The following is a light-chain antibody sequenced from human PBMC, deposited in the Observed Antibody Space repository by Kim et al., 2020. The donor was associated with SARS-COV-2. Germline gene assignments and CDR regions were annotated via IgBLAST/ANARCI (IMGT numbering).Light chain of an antibody. Sequence: EIVLTQSPGTLSLSPGERATLSCRASQSVSSSYLARYQQKPGQAPRLLIYGASSRATGIPDRFSGSGSGTDFTLTISRLEPEDFAMYYCQQYGSSPFTFGPGTKVDIK. CDR1: QSVSSSY. CDR3: QQYGSSPFT. J-gene: IGKJ3*01. V-gene: IGKV3-20*01. CDR2: GAS.